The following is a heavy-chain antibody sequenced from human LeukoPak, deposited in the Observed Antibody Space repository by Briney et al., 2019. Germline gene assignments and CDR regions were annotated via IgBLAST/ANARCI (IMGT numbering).Heavy chain of an antibody. V-gene: IGHV4-34*01. D-gene: IGHD3-3*01. CDR3: VRNGYYSVDY. CDR2: INHSGGT. Sequence: PSETLSLTCAVYGGSFSGFYWSWVRQPPGKGLEWIGEINHSGGTNYNPSLKSRVTISVDTSKSQFSLKLTSVTAADTAVYYCVRNGYYSVDYWGQGTLVTVSS. J-gene: IGHJ4*02. CDR1: GGSFSGFY.